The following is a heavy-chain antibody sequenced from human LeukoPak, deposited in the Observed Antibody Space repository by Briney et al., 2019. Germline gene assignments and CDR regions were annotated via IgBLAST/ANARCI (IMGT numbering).Heavy chain of an antibody. D-gene: IGHD3-22*01. CDR3: ARDEFPNYYDSSGTDAFDI. CDR1: GGSISSSSYY. J-gene: IGHJ3*02. Sequence: PSETLSLTCTVSGGSISSSSYYWGWIRQPPGKGLEWIGSIYYSGSTYYNPSLKSRVTISVDTSKNQFSLKLSSVTAADTAVYYCARDEFPNYYDSSGTDAFDIWGQGTMVTVSS. V-gene: IGHV4-39*07. CDR2: IYYSGST.